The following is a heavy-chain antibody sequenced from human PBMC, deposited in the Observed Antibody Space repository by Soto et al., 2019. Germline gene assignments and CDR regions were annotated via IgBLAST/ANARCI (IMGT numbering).Heavy chain of an antibody. CDR2: ISGYNGDT. Sequence: QVQLVQSGAEVKKPGASVKVSCKASGYTFKSYAISWVRQAPGQGLEWMGWISGYNGDTNYTQKLQGRVTMTTDTSTSTAYMELRSLRSDATAMYYCSRVTMIRRVMTGTDYWGQGTLVTVSS. J-gene: IGHJ4*02. D-gene: IGHD3-10*01. V-gene: IGHV1-18*01. CDR3: SRVTMIRRVMTGTDY. CDR1: GYTFKSYA.